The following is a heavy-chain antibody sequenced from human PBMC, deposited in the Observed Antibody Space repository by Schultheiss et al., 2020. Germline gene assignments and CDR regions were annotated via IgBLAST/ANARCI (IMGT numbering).Heavy chain of an antibody. D-gene: IGHD3-10*01. CDR1: GGSVSSENYY. J-gene: IGHJ4*02. V-gene: IGHV4-61*03. CDR3: ARTLYYYGSGKGYYFDY. CDR2: ISHRGNT. Sequence: SETLSLTCTVTGGSVSSENYYWTWIRQPPGKGLEYIGYISHRGNTNYNPSLSSRVTIALDTSKSHFSLRLRSVTSADTAVYYCARTLYYYGSGKGYYFDYWGQGTLVTVSS.